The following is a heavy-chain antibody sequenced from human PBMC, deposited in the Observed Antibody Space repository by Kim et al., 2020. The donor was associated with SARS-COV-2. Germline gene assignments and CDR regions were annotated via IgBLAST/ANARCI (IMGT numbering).Heavy chain of an antibody. V-gene: IGHV4-39*01. CDR3: ARIVVVVPAAIAYSGGGWFDP. D-gene: IGHD2-2*01. Sequence: SETLSLTCTVSGGSISSSSYYWGWIRQPPGKGLEWIGSIYYSGSTYYNPSLKSRVTISVDTSKNQFSLKLSSVTAADTAVYYCARIVVVVPAAIAYSGGGWFDPWGQGTLVTVSS. J-gene: IGHJ5*02. CDR1: GGSISSSSYY. CDR2: IYYSGST.